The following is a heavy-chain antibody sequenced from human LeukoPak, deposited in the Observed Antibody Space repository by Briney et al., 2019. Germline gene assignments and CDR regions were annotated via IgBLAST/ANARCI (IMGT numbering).Heavy chain of an antibody. Sequence: GGSLRLSCAASGFTFSSYSMNWVRQAPGKGLEWVSSITSSSSYIYYADSVKGRFTISRDNAKNSLYLQMNSLRAEDTALYYCAKDESDYYGSGSYIDYWGQGTLVTVSS. J-gene: IGHJ4*02. CDR3: AKDESDYYGSGSYIDY. D-gene: IGHD3-10*01. V-gene: IGHV3-21*04. CDR2: ITSSSSYI. CDR1: GFTFSSYS.